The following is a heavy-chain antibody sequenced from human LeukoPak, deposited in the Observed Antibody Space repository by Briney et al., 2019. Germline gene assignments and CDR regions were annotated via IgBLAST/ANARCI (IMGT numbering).Heavy chain of an antibody. CDR2: INHSGST. V-gene: IGHV4-34*01. CDR1: GGSFSGYY. Sequence: PETLSLTCAVYGGSFSGYYWSWIRQPPGKGLEWIGEINHSGSTNYNPSLKSRVTISVDTSKNQFSLKLSSVTAADTAVYYCARGRGGPGAWGQGTLVTVSS. J-gene: IGHJ4*02. D-gene: IGHD3-10*01. CDR3: ARGRGGPGA.